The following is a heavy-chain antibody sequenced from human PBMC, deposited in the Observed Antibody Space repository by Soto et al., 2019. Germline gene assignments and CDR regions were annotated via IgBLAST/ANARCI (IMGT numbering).Heavy chain of an antibody. V-gene: IGHV3-48*03. Sequence: LRLSCAASGFTFSSYEMNWVRQAPGKGLEWVSYISSSGSTIYYADSVKGRFTISRDNAKNSLYLQMNSLRAEDTAVYYCARAPHIVVVPAARNYYYGMDVWGQGTTVTSP. J-gene: IGHJ6*02. D-gene: IGHD2-2*01. CDR2: ISSSGSTI. CDR3: ARAPHIVVVPAARNYYYGMDV. CDR1: GFTFSSYE.